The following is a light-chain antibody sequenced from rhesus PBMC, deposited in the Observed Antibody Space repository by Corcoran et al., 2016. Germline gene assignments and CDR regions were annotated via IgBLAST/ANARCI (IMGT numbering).Light chain of an antibody. Sequence: DIVLTQSPASLSFSPGERATLSCRASQSVSGYAAWYQRKPNKAPRPPFYGTSTRATGIPDRFSGMGSLTAFTLLISGLGPEDTGVYSCQVYHNWIFTFGPGTKLEIK. J-gene: IGKJ3*01. V-gene: IGKV3S9*01. CDR1: QSVSGY. CDR2: GTS. CDR3: QVYHNWIFT.